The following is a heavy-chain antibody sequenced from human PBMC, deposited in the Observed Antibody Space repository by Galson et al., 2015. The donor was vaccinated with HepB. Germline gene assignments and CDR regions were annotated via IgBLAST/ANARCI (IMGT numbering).Heavy chain of an antibody. CDR2: IYWDDDK. D-gene: IGHD2-21*01. CDR1: GFSLTSTGMR. Sequence: PALVKPTQTLTLTCTFSGFSLTSTGMRVGWIRQPPGKALEWLALIYWDDDKRYRPSLQSRLTITKDPSKNQVLLTVTDLDPLDTGTYYCVHSQAGQRGSNFNRYSYMDVCGKGTTVSVSS. CDR3: VHSQAGQRGSNFNRYSYMDV. J-gene: IGHJ6*03. V-gene: IGHV2-5*08.